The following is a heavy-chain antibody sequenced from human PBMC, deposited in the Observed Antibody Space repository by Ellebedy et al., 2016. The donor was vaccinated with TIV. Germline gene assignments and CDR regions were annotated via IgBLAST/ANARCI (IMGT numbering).Heavy chain of an antibody. CDR2: IWSDGCNK. CDR1: GFTSSSYG. V-gene: IGHV3-33*06. D-gene: IGHD6-13*01. Sequence: PGGSLRLSCAASGFTSSSYGMHWVRQAPGKGLEWVAVIWSDGCNKYYADSVKGRFTISRDNSKNTLDLQMNSLRAEDTAVYYCVKEQNHGSSWYAPFDYWGQGTLVTVSS. J-gene: IGHJ4*02. CDR3: VKEQNHGSSWYAPFDY.